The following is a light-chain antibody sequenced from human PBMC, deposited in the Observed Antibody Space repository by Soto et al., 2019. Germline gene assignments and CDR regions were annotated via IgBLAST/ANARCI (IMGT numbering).Light chain of an antibody. J-gene: IGKJ5*01. Sequence: EILLTQSPGTLSLSQWEIATLSWRASQGVSSKYLAWYQQKPGQAPRLLIYDASKRATGIPARFSGSGSGTGFTLTISSLEPEDFAVYYCQQRSKWPITFGQGTRLEIK. V-gene: IGKV3D-11*01. CDR1: QGVSSKY. CDR3: QQRSKWPIT. CDR2: DAS.